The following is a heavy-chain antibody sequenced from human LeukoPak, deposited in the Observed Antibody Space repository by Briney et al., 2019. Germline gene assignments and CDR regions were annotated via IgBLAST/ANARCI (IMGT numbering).Heavy chain of an antibody. CDR2: IRFDGSKE. Sequence: PGGSLRLSCAASGFTVSPHGMHWVRQAPGKGLEWVTFIRFDGSKEYYRDSVKGRFTISRDNSKNTLYPQMNSLRTEDTAVYYCAGDFDYWGQGTLVTVSS. V-gene: IGHV3-30*02. CDR1: GFTVSPHG. CDR3: AGDFDY. J-gene: IGHJ4*02.